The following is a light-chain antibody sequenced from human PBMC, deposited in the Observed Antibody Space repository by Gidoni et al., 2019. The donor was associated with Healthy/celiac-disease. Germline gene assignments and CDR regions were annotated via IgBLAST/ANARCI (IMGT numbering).Light chain of an antibody. CDR1: SLRSYY. J-gene: IGLJ3*02. Sequence: PELTLDPAVSVALGQTVRITCQGDSLRSYYASWYQQKPGQAPVLGIYGKNNRPSGIPERFSGSSSGKTASVTISGAQAEDEADYYCNSRDSRGNHWVFGGGTKLTVL. CDR2: GKN. CDR3: NSRDSRGNHWV. V-gene: IGLV3-19*01.